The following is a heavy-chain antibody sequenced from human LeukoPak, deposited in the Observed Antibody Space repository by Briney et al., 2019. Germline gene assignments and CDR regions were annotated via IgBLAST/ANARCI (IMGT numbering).Heavy chain of an antibody. D-gene: IGHD4-17*01. V-gene: IGHV3-23*01. CDR2: INNRGSST. CDR3: AKERQTGDYFTSDY. CDR1: GFTFSSYT. Sequence: GGSLRLSCAASGFTFSSYTMSWVRQAPGEGLEWLSAINNRGSSTYYAGSVKDRFTISRDDSENTLYLQMNSLTVDDTAVYFCAKERQTGDYFTSDYWGQGTLVTVSS. J-gene: IGHJ4*02.